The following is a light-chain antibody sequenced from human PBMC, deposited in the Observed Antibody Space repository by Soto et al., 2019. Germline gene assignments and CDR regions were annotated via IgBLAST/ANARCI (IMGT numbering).Light chain of an antibody. V-gene: IGLV2-14*01. J-gene: IGLJ2*01. CDR3: SSYTSSNIVV. Sequence: QSALTQPASLSGSPGQSITISCTGTSSDVGAYDSVSWYQQHPGKAPKLMIYDVNNRPSGVSNRFSGSKSGNTASLTISGLQTEDEADYYCSSYTSSNIVVFGGGTKLTVL. CDR1: SSDVGAYDS. CDR2: DVN.